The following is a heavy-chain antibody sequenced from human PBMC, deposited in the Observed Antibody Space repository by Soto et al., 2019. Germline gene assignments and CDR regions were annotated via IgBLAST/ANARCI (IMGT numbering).Heavy chain of an antibody. CDR2: IIPIFGTA. CDR1: GGTFSSYA. Sequence: SVKVSCKASGGTFSSYAISWVRQAPGQGLEWMGGIIPIFGTANYAQKFQGRVTITADKSTSTAYMELSSLRSEDTAVYYCARVDHDSSGYYYAPFDYWGQGTLVTVSS. J-gene: IGHJ4*02. CDR3: ARVDHDSSGYYYAPFDY. D-gene: IGHD3-22*01. V-gene: IGHV1-69*06.